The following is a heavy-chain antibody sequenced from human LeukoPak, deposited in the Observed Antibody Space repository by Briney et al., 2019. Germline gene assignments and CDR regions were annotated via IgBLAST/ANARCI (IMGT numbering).Heavy chain of an antibody. CDR2: ISYDGSNK. Sequence: GGSLRLSCAASGFTFSSYAMHWVRQAPGKGQEWVAVISYDGSNKYYADSVKGRFTISRDNSKNTLYLQMNSLRAEDTAVYYCVSDSSGYYYRGYFDYWGQGTLVTVSS. D-gene: IGHD3-22*01. V-gene: IGHV3-30*04. CDR3: VSDSSGYYYRGYFDY. J-gene: IGHJ4*02. CDR1: GFTFSSYA.